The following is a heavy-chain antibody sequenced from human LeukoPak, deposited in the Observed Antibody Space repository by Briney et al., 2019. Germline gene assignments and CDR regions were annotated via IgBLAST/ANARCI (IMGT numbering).Heavy chain of an antibody. CDR3: AKDLSANSGYDYFDY. D-gene: IGHD5-12*01. Sequence: GGSLRLSCAASGFTFSSYAMSWVRQAPGKGLEGVSAISGSGGSTYYADSVKGRFTISRDNSKNTLYLQMNSLRAEDTAVYYCAKDLSANSGYDYFDYWGQGTLVTVSS. V-gene: IGHV3-23*01. CDR1: GFTFSSYA. CDR2: ISGSGGST. J-gene: IGHJ4*02.